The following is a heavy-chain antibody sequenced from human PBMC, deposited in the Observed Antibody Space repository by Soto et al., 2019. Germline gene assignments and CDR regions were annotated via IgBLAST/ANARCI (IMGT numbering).Heavy chain of an antibody. Sequence: GGSLRLSCAASGFTFSSYWMSWVRQAPGKGLEWVANIKQDGSEKYYVDSVKGRFTISRDNAKNSLYLQMNSLRAEDPAVYYVAKEGRVWQQLAFDYWGQGTLFTVSS. V-gene: IGHV3-7*03. CDR1: GFTFSSYW. D-gene: IGHD6-13*01. CDR3: AKEGRVWQQLAFDY. J-gene: IGHJ4*02. CDR2: IKQDGSEK.